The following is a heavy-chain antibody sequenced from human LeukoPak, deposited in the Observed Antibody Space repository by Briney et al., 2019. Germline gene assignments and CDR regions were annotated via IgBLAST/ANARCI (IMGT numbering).Heavy chain of an antibody. CDR2: INHSGST. V-gene: IGHV4-34*01. CDR1: GGSFSGYY. D-gene: IGHD3-9*01. J-gene: IGHJ6*03. CDR3: ARGPYFDWPHYYMDV. Sequence: SETLSLTCAVYGGSFSGYYWSWIRQPPGKGLEWIGDINHSGSTNYNPSLKSRVTISVDTSKNQFSLKLSSVTAADTAVYYCARGPYFDWPHYYMDVWGKGTTVTVSS.